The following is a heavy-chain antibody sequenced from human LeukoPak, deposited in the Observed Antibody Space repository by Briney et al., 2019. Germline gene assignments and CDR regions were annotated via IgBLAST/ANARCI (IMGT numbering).Heavy chain of an antibody. Sequence: PTGGSLRLSCAASRFTVSSKYMSWVRQAPGKGLEWVSVIYSGGSTYYADSVKGRFTISRDNSKNTLYLQMNSLRAEDTAVYYCARDRSGWYYFDYWGQGTLVTVSS. CDR3: ARDRSGWYYFDY. D-gene: IGHD6-19*01. CDR1: RFTVSSKY. J-gene: IGHJ4*02. CDR2: IYSGGST. V-gene: IGHV3-66*02.